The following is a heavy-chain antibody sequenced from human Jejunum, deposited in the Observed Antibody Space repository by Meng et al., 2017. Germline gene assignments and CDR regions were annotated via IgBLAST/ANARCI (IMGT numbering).Heavy chain of an antibody. V-gene: IGHV3-7*04. CDR1: GFSISPFW. CDR3: ARVRSGGNFDC. CDR2: IKQDGSER. Sequence: GGSLRLSCAASGFSISPFWMDWVRQAPGKGLEWVANIKQDGSERSYVDSVKGRFTIYRDNAKNSLYLQMNSLRAEETAMYHCARVRSGGNFDCWGQGTLVTVSS. D-gene: IGHD6-19*01. J-gene: IGHJ4*02.